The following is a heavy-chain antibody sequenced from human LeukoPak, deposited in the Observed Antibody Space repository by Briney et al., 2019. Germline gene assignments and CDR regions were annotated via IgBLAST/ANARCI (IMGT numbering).Heavy chain of an antibody. CDR2: ISSSGSAI. Sequence: SGRSLRLSCAASGFTFSSYEMNWVRQAPGKGLEWVSFISSSGSAIHYADSVRGRFTISRDNAKNSLYLQMSRLRAEDTAVYYCAREKLSFFDSSGYFDYWGQGTLVTVSS. CDR1: GFTFSSYE. D-gene: IGHD3-22*01. V-gene: IGHV3-48*03. CDR3: AREKLSFFDSSGYFDY. J-gene: IGHJ4*02.